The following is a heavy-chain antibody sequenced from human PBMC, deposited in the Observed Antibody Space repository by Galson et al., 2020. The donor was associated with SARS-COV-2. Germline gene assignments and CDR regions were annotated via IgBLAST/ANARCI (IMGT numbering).Heavy chain of an antibody. Sequence: GGSLRLSCAASGFTFSSYAMHWVRQAPGKGLEWVAVISYDGSNKYYADSGKGRFTISRDNSKNTLYLQMNSLRAEDTAVYYCARELVSTAIAAAGFDYWGQGTLVTVSS. D-gene: IGHD6-13*01. J-gene: IGHJ4*02. CDR2: ISYDGSNK. V-gene: IGHV3-30*01. CDR1: GFTFSSYA. CDR3: ARELVSTAIAAAGFDY.